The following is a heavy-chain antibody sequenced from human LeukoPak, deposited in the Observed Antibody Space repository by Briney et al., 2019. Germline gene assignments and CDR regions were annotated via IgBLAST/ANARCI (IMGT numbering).Heavy chain of an antibody. J-gene: IGHJ6*03. D-gene: IGHD2-8*01. V-gene: IGHV1-2*02. Sequence: GASVKVSCKASGYTFTGYYMHWVRQAPGQGLEWMGWINPNSGGTNYAQKFQGRVTMTRDTSISTAYMELSRLRSDDTAVYYCARGRCTNGVCHYYYYYYMDVWGKGTTVTVSS. CDR2: INPNSGGT. CDR3: ARGRCTNGVCHYYYYYYMDV. CDR1: GYTFTGYY.